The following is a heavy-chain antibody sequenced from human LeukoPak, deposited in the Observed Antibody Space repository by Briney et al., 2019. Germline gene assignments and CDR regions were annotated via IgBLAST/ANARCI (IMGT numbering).Heavy chain of an antibody. CDR2: ISGSGGST. Sequence: GGSLRLSCAASGFTVSIYAMSWVRQAPGKGLEWVSAISGSGGSTYYADSVKGRFTISRDNSKNTLYLQMNSLRAEDTAVYYCAKDDRDYDSVPYFDYWGQGTLVTVSS. D-gene: IGHD3-3*01. V-gene: IGHV3-23*01. CDR1: GFTVSIYA. J-gene: IGHJ4*02. CDR3: AKDDRDYDSVPYFDY.